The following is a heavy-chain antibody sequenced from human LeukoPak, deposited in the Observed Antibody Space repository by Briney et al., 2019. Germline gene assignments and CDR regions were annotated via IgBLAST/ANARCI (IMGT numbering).Heavy chain of an antibody. CDR2: IYYSGST. CDR3: ARDAGSGYEPFYFDY. Sequence: SETLSLTCTVSGGSISSYYWSWNRQPPGKGLEWIGYIYYSGSTNYNPSLKSRVTISVDTSKNQFSLKLSSVTAADTAVYYCARDAGSGYEPFYFDYWGQGTLVTVSS. CDR1: GGSISSYY. J-gene: IGHJ4*02. D-gene: IGHD5-12*01. V-gene: IGHV4-59*01.